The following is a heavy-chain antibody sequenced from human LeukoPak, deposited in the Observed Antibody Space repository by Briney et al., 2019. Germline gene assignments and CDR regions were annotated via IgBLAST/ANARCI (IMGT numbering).Heavy chain of an antibody. CDR2: IKQDGSEK. D-gene: IGHD3-10*01. CDR3: AIPGNLIYFDY. V-gene: IGHV3-7*01. Sequence: PVRSLSLSCAASGFTFSSYWMSWGPQAPGQRPRWVANIKQDGSEKYYVDSVRGRFTISRDNAKNSLYLQMNSLRAEDTAVYYCAIPGNLIYFDYWGQGTLVTVSS. J-gene: IGHJ4*02. CDR1: GFTFSSYW.